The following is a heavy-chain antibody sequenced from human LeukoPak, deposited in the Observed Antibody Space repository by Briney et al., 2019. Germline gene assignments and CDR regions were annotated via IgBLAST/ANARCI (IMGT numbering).Heavy chain of an antibody. Sequence: GGPLRLSCAASGFTFSSYAMHWVRQAPGKGLEYISAISSNEGSTYYANSVKGRFTISRDNSKNTLYLQMGSLRAEDTAVYYCAKAPGRGSSSWYGSYYYYYYMDVWGKGTTVTISS. CDR2: ISSNEGST. V-gene: IGHV3-64*01. D-gene: IGHD6-13*01. J-gene: IGHJ6*03. CDR3: AKAPGRGSSSWYGSYYYYYYMDV. CDR1: GFTFSSYA.